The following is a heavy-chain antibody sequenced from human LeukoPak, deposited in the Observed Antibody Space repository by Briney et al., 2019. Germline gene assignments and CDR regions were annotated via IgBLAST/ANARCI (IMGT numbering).Heavy chain of an antibody. CDR2: ISSSGSTI. CDR3: ARGGDSLGGNWFDP. J-gene: IGHJ5*02. V-gene: IGHV3-48*04. CDR1: GFTFSSYS. D-gene: IGHD3-16*01. Sequence: PGGSLRLSCAASGFTFSSYSMNWVRQAPGKGLEWVSYISSSGSTIYYADSVKGRFTISRDNAKNSLYLQMNSLTGEDTAVYYCARGGDSLGGNWFDPWGQGTLVTVSS.